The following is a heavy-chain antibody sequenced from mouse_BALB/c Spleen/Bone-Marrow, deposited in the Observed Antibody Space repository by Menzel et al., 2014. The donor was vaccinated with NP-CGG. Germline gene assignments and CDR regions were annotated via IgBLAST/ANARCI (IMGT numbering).Heavy chain of an antibody. CDR2: IFPGTDTT. CDR3: ARNYDYDEGAWFTY. J-gene: IGHJ3*01. V-gene: IGHV1S132*01. Sequence: VHLVESGAEVVNPGASVKLSCRTSGYTFTNYWIQWVKQRPGQGLGWIGEIFPGTDTTYYNEKFKDKATLTIDTSSSTAYMQLSNLTSKDSAVYFCARNYDYDEGAWFTYWGQGTLVTVSA. D-gene: IGHD2-4*01. CDR1: GYTFTNYW.